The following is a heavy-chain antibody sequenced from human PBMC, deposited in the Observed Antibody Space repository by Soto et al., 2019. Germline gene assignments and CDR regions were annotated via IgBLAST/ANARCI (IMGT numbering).Heavy chain of an antibody. CDR3: AREERYWTYCFDY. Sequence: VGSLRLCCTASECTVSTYDMHGVRQATGKGLEWVSAIDSGGSTYYPDSEKGRFTISRDNSKNTLYLQMNSLRAEDTAVYYCAREERYWTYCFDYWGQGTVVTVSS. V-gene: IGHV3-66*01. D-gene: IGHD3-9*01. CDR1: ECTVSTYD. J-gene: IGHJ4*02. CDR2: IDSGGST.